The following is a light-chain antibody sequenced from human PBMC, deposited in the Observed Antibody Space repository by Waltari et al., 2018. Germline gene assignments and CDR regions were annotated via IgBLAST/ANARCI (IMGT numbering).Light chain of an antibody. CDR3: AAWDDSLNGVV. J-gene: IGLJ2*01. Sequence: QSVLTQPPSASGTPGQRVTISCSGSSSNLGSNTVNWYQQLPGTAPKLLIYSNSQRPSGVPDRFSGSKSGTSAFLAISGLQSEDEADYYCAAWDDSLNGVVFGGGTKLTVL. V-gene: IGLV1-44*01. CDR2: SNS. CDR1: SSNLGSNT.